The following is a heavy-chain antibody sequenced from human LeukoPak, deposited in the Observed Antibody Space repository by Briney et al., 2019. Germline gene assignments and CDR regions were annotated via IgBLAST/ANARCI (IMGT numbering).Heavy chain of an antibody. CDR3: ARGPYGGNLPYAFDI. CDR1: GYTFTSYD. D-gene: IGHD4-23*01. V-gene: IGHV1-8*02. CDR2: MNPNSGNT. Sequence: GESLKVSCKASGYTFTSYDINWVRQATGQGLEWMGWMNPNSGNTGYAQKFQGRVTMTRNTSISTAYMELSSLRSEDTAVYYCARGPYGGNLPYAFDIWGQGTMVTVSS. J-gene: IGHJ3*02.